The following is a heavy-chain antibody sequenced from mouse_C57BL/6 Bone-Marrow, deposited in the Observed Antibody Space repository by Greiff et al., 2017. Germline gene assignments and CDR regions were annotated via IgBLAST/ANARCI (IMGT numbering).Heavy chain of an antibody. CDR2: ISSGGDYI. D-gene: IGHD2-2*01. CDR1: GFTFSSYA. CDR3: TRAEEHHGYYSDY. J-gene: IGHJ2*01. V-gene: IGHV5-9-1*02. Sequence: EVKLMESGAGLVKPGGSLKLSCAASGFTFSSYAMSWVRQTPEKRLEWVAYISSGGDYIYYADTVKGRFTISRDNARNTLYLQMSSLKSEDTAMYYCTRAEEHHGYYSDYWGQGTTLTVSS.